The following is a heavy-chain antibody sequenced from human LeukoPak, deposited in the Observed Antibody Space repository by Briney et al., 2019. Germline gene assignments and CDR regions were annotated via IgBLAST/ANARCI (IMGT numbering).Heavy chain of an antibody. Sequence: PGGSLRLSCAASGFTFDDYGMSWVRQAPGKGLEWVSGINWNGGSTGYADPVKGRFTISRDNAKNSLYLQMNSLRAEDTALYYCERRAIYYDSSGYSPNYYYYMDVWGKGTTVTVSS. CDR2: INWNGGST. CDR1: GFTFDDYG. J-gene: IGHJ6*03. D-gene: IGHD3-22*01. V-gene: IGHV3-20*04. CDR3: ERRAIYYDSSGYSPNYYYYMDV.